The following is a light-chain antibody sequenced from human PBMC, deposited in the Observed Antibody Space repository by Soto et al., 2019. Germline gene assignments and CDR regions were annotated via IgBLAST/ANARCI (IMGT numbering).Light chain of an antibody. V-gene: IGKV3-11*01. CDR2: DAS. CDR3: QQRNNWPRGT. Sequence: EIVLTQSPATLSLSPGERATLSCRASQSVSSYLAWYQQKPGQAPRLLIYDASNRATGIPARFSGSGSGTDFTLTISSLEPQDFAVYYCQQRNNWPRGTFGQGTRLEIK. CDR1: QSVSSY. J-gene: IGKJ5*01.